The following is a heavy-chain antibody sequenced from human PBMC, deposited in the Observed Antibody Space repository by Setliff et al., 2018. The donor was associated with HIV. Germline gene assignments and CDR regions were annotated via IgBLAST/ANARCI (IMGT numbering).Heavy chain of an antibody. V-gene: IGHV4-4*08. Sequence: PSETLSLTCTVSGGSISTYFWTWIRQPPGKGLEWIGYIYTSESTNYNPSLKSRVTISVDTSKNQFSLKLSSVTAADTAVYYCARGSFIGDYYYFDYWGQGTLVTVSS. CDR2: IYTSEST. CDR1: GGSISTYF. CDR3: ARGSFIGDYYYFDY. D-gene: IGHD3-10*01. J-gene: IGHJ4*02.